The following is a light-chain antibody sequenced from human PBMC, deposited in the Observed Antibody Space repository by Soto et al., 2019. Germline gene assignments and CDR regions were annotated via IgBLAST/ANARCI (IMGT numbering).Light chain of an antibody. J-gene: IGKJ4*01. V-gene: IGKV3-11*01. Sequence: EVVMRQSPATLSFSPGEGSTLCLRASQGIGDTLAWYQHKPGQTPRLLIYDTSTRATGVPTRFSGSRSGAEFTLTISSLEPEDFAVYYCQQRSDWPLTFGGGTKVDI. CDR1: QGIGDT. CDR3: QQRSDWPLT. CDR2: DTS.